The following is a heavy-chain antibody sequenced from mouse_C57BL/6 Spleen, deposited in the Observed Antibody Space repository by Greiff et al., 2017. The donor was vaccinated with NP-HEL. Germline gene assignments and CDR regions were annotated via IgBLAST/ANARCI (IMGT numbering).Heavy chain of an antibody. CDR3: ARDRGGYYYGSFDV. V-gene: IGHV5-16*01. J-gene: IGHJ1*03. CDR1: GFTFSDYY. Sequence: EVKLVESEGGLVQPGSSMKLSCTASGFTFSDYYMAWVRQVPEKGLEWVANINYDGSSTYYLDSLKSRFIISRDNAKNILYLQMSSLKSEDTATYYCARDRGGYYYGSFDVWGTGTTVTVSS. D-gene: IGHD1-1*01. CDR2: INYDGSST.